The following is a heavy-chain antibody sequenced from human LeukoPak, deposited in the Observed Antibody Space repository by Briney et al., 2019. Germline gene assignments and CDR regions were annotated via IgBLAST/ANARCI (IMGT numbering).Heavy chain of an antibody. Sequence: ASVKVSCKASGYTFTVYYMHWVRQAPGQGLEWMGWINPNSGGTNYAQKFQGRVTMTRDTSISTAYMELSRLRSDDTAVYYCARGDSLWFGELLSHFDYWGQGTLVTVSS. J-gene: IGHJ4*02. CDR3: ARGDSLWFGELLSHFDY. CDR1: GYTFTVYY. D-gene: IGHD3-10*01. V-gene: IGHV1-2*02. CDR2: INPNSGGT.